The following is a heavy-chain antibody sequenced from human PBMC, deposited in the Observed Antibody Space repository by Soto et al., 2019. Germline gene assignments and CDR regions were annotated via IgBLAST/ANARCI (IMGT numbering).Heavy chain of an antibody. Sequence: SGPTLVNPTNALALTGPFSGFSLSTSGMCVSWIRQPPGKALEWLALIDWDDNKYYSTSLKTRLTISKDTSKNQVVLTMTNMDPVDTATYYCARTYSSGWGGYYYYYYGMDVWGQGTTVTVSS. CDR3: ARTYSSGWGGYYYYYYGMDV. V-gene: IGHV2-70*01. J-gene: IGHJ6*02. D-gene: IGHD6-19*01. CDR2: IDWDDNK. CDR1: GFSLSTSGMC.